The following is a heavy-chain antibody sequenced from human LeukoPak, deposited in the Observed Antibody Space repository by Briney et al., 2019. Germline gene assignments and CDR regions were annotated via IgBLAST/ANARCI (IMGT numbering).Heavy chain of an antibody. D-gene: IGHD6-19*01. Sequence: ASVKVSSKASGYTFTSYYMHWVRQAPGQGLEWMGIINPSGGSTSYAQKFQGRVTMTRDTSTSTVYMELSSLRSEDTAVYYCARAIAVAGVDYWGQGTLVTVSS. CDR2: INPSGGST. CDR3: ARAIAVAGVDY. CDR1: GYTFTSYY. J-gene: IGHJ4*02. V-gene: IGHV1-46*03.